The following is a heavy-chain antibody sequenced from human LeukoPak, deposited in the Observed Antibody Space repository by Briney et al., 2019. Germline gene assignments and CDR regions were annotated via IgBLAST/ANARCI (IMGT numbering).Heavy chain of an antibody. V-gene: IGHV4-38-2*01. CDR2: IYHSGST. Sequence: SETLSLTCAVSGYSISSGYYWGWIRRPPGKGLEWIGSIYHSGSTYYNPSLKSRGTISVDTSKNQFSLKLSSVTAADTAVYYCARRRGYSSSSVDYWGQGTLVTVSS. CDR3: ARRRGYSSSSVDY. CDR1: GYSISSGYY. D-gene: IGHD6-6*01. J-gene: IGHJ4*02.